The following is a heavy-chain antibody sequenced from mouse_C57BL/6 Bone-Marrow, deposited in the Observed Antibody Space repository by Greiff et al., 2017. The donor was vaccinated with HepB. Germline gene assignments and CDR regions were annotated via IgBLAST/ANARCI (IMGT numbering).Heavy chain of an antibody. Sequence: VKQRPGRGLEWIGRIDPNSGGTKYNEKFKSKATLTVDKPSSTAYMQLSSLTSEDSAVYYCARMGRQNLRNFDYWGQGTTLTVSS. V-gene: IGHV1-72*01. J-gene: IGHJ2*01. CDR3: ARMGRQNLRNFDY. CDR2: IDPNSGGT. D-gene: IGHD1-1*01.